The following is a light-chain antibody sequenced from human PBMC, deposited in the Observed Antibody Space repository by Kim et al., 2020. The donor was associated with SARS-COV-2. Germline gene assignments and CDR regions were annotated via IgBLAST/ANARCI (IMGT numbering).Light chain of an antibody. Sequence: QSVLTQPPSASGTPGQRVTMSCSGSSSNIERNYVYWYQQVPGTAPKVLIYRSNQRPSGVPDRFSGSKSGTSASLAISGLRSEDEADYYCAAWDDSLGGRVFGGGTQLTVL. CDR2: RSN. CDR1: SSNIERNY. V-gene: IGLV1-47*01. CDR3: AAWDDSLGGRV. J-gene: IGLJ3*02.